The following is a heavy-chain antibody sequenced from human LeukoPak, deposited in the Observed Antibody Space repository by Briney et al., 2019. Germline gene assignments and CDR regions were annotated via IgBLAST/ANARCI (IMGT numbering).Heavy chain of an antibody. Sequence: GGSLRLSCAASGFTFSSYWMSWVRQAPGKGLEWVANIKQDGSEKYYVDSVKGRFTISRDNAKNSLYLQMNSLRAEDTAVYYCARDVGWLRLNWFDPWGQGTLVTVPS. D-gene: IGHD5-12*01. CDR2: IKQDGSEK. V-gene: IGHV3-7*01. CDR3: ARDVGWLRLNWFDP. J-gene: IGHJ5*02. CDR1: GFTFSSYW.